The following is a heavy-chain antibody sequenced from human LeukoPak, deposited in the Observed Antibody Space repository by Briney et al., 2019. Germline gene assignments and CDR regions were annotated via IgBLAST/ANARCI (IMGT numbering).Heavy chain of an antibody. CDR1: GGTFSSYA. D-gene: IGHD3-3*01. CDR3: ARDWRKFGYFDY. J-gene: IGHJ4*02. CDR2: IIPIFGTA. V-gene: IGHV1-69*13. Sequence: ASVKVSCKASGGTFSSYAISWVRQAPGQGLEWMGGIIPIFGTANYAQKFQGRVTITADESTSTAYMELSSLRSEDTAVYYCARDWRKFGYFDYWGQGTLVTVSS.